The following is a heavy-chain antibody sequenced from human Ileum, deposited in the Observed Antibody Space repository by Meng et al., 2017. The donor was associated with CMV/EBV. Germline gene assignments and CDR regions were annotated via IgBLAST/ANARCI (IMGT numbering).Heavy chain of an antibody. CDR3: ARNTFYYGSGSVYFDS. V-gene: IGHV3-30-3*01. CDR2: ISYDGGNE. Sequence: GLTFSIYSMHWVRQAPGKGLEWVAFISYDGGNEYHADSVKGRFTISRDNSNNTLYLQMSGLRPEDTAVYYCARNTFYYGSGSVYFDSWGQGTLVTVSS. J-gene: IGHJ4*02. CDR1: GLTFSIYS. D-gene: IGHD3-10*01.